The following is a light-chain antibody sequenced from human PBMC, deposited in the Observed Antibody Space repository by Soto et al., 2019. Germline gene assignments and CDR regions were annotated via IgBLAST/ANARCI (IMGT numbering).Light chain of an antibody. V-gene: IGKV3-20*01. CDR3: QQYGTSPRT. CDR1: QSLSSIN. Sequence: EIVLTQSPATLSLSPGERATLSCRASQSLSSINLAWFQQKPGQAPRLLIYAASYRATGIPDRFSGSGSVTDFTLTINRLEPEDFAVYYCQQYGTSPRTFGQGTKVDIK. CDR2: AAS. J-gene: IGKJ1*01.